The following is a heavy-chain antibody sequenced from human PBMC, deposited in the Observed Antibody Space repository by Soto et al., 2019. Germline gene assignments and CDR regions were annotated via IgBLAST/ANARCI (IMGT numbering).Heavy chain of an antibody. Sequence: VQLQASGPGLVTPSGTLSLTCAVSGGSFSISNWWRGVRQPPGKGLQWIGEIYDNESTNYIPSLQIGVTISVDKSMNQFSLKLSSVTSADTAVYYCSRRREEERVDSWGQGTLVTVSS. V-gene: IGHV4-4*02. CDR3: SRRREEERVDS. CDR2: IYDNEST. J-gene: IGHJ4*02. CDR1: GGSFSISNW.